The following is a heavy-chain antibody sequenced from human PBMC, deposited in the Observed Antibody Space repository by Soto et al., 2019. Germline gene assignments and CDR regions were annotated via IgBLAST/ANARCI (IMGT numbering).Heavy chain of an antibody. D-gene: IGHD1-26*01. CDR1: GGSVTMSSFS. V-gene: IGHV4-30-2*01. J-gene: IGHJ5*02. CDR2: ISHSGAT. Sequence: LQLQESGSGLVQPSQTLSLTCALSGGSVTMSSFSWARVRQPPGRGLQWIGYISHSGATSSDPTLKSRVTISRDRAKNQFSLKLTSVTAADTAVYYCASLDYYGSWLDPWGQGTLVTVSS. CDR3: ASLDYYGSWLDP.